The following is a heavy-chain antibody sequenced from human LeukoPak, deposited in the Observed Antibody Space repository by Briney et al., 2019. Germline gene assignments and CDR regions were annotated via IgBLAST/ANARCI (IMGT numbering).Heavy chain of an antibody. Sequence: GGSLRLSCAASAFTFSSYAMSWVRQPPGKGLEWVSAISGSGGSTYYADSVKGRFTISRDNSKNTLYLQMNSLRGEDTAVYYCAKRLETGGDGVRTAFDIWGQGTMVTVSS. V-gene: IGHV3-23*01. CDR1: AFTFSSYA. J-gene: IGHJ3*02. D-gene: IGHD2-21*02. CDR2: ISGSGGST. CDR3: AKRLETGGDGVRTAFDI.